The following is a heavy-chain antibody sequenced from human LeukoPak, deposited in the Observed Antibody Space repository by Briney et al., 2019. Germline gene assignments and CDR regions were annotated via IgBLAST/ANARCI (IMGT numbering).Heavy chain of an antibody. CDR2: IKQDGSEK. CDR3: ARASYDSSGYYWFDY. CDR1: GFTFSSYW. Sequence: QPGGSLRLSCAASGFTFSSYWMSWVRQAPGKGLEWVANIKQDGSEKYYVDSVKGRFTISRDNAKNSLYLQMNSLRAEDTAVYYCARASYDSSGYYWFDYWGQGTLVTVSS. J-gene: IGHJ4*02. V-gene: IGHV3-7*01. D-gene: IGHD3-22*01.